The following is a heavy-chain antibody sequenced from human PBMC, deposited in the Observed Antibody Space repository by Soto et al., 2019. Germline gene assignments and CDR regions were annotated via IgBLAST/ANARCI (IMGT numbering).Heavy chain of an antibody. Sequence: HPGGSLRLSCAASGFTFSSYAMHWVRQAPGKGLEWVAVISYDGSNKYYADSVKGRFTISRDNSKNTLYLQMNSLRAEDTAVYYCASSIGLGPYYFDYWGQGTLVTVSS. CDR1: GFTFSSYA. D-gene: IGHD1-26*01. CDR2: ISYDGSNK. J-gene: IGHJ4*02. V-gene: IGHV3-30-3*01. CDR3: ASSIGLGPYYFDY.